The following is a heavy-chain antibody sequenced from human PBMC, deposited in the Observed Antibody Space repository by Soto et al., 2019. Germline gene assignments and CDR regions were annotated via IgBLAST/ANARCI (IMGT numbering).Heavy chain of an antibody. Sequence: VQLVESGGGLVKPGGSLRLSCAASGFTFSGSAMHWVRQASGKGLEWVGRIRSKANSYATAYAASVKGRFTISRDDSKNTAYLQMNSLKTEDTAVYYCTPGYCSGGSCYSEGWFDPWGQGTLVTVSS. CDR2: IRSKANSYAT. J-gene: IGHJ5*02. D-gene: IGHD2-15*01. CDR1: GFTFSGSA. CDR3: TPGYCSGGSCYSEGWFDP. V-gene: IGHV3-73*01.